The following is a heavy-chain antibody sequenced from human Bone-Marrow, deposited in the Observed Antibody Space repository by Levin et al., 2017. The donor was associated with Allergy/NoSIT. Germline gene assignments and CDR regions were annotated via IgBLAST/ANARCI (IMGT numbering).Heavy chain of an antibody. D-gene: IGHD5-18*01. CDR1: GYKFSGYY. CDR2: INIKSGGT. J-gene: IGHJ4*02. Sequence: ASVKVSCKASGYKFSGYYIHWVRQAPGQGLEWMGWINIKSGGTKYAGQFQGRITMTRDISISTAYMDVSGLRSDDTAVYYCARGVDTAMLSGSDYWGQGTLVTVSS. CDR3: ARGVDTAMLSGSDY. V-gene: IGHV1-2*02.